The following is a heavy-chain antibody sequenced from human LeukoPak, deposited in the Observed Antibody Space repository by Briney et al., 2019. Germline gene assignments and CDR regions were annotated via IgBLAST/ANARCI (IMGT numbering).Heavy chain of an antibody. CDR3: ARGGTTYYYDSSGYPFDY. CDR2: INHSGST. CDR1: GGSFSGYY. D-gene: IGHD3-22*01. Sequence: SETLSLTCAVYGGSFSGYYWSWIRQPPGKGLEWIGEINHSGSTNYNPSLKSRVTISVDTSKNQFSLKLSSVTAADPAVYYCARGGTTYYYDSSGYPFDYWGQGTLVTVSS. J-gene: IGHJ4*02. V-gene: IGHV4-34*01.